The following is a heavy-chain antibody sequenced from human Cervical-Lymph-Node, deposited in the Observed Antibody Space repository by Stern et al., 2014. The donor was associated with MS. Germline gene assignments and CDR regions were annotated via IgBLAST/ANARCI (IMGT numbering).Heavy chain of an antibody. Sequence: VQLVESGGGLVPPGGSLQISCAASGFTFSSSWMGWVRQALGKGLEWVANIKEDGSAKAYVVSVKGRFTISRDNAKNSLYLQMNSLRAEDTAMYYCVRWGVPYGMDVWGQGTTVTVSS. J-gene: IGHJ6*02. CDR1: GFTFSSSW. D-gene: IGHD3-16*01. CDR2: IKEDGSAK. V-gene: IGHV3-7*03. CDR3: VRWGVPYGMDV.